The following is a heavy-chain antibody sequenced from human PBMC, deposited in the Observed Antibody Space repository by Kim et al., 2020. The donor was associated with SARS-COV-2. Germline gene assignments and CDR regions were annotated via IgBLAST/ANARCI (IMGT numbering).Heavy chain of an antibody. CDR3: ARGDYNILTGPSSA. V-gene: IGHV3-30*01. D-gene: IGHD3-9*01. Sequence: ESVKGRFTISRDSSKNSLYLQMDSLRSEDTAFYYGARGDYNILTGPSSAWGQGTLVTVSS. J-gene: IGHJ5*02.